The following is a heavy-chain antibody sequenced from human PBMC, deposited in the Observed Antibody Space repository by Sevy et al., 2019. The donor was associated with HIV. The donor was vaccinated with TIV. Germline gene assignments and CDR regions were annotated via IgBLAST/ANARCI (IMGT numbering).Heavy chain of an antibody. V-gene: IGHV1-8*01. J-gene: IGHJ5*02. CDR2: MNPNSGKT. D-gene: IGHD3-10*01. CDR3: AREEHRQNYYGSGSMGT. Sequence: ASVKVSCKASGYTFTNYEINWVRQATGQGLEWMGWMNPNSGKTGYAPQFHGRVTMPRNTSLNIAYMELSSLGSDDTAVYICAREEHRQNYYGSGSMGTWGLGTVV. CDR1: GYTFTNYE.